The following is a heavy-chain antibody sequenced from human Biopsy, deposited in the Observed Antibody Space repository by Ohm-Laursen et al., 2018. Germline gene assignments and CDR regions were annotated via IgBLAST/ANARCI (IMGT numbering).Heavy chain of an antibody. CDR3: ARDPIVGSKADGMDV. D-gene: IGHD1-26*01. CDR1: GFTFSVYA. CDR2: IWYDGSNE. Sequence: SLRLSCSASGFTFSVYAMHWVRQAPGKGLEWVSIIWYDGSNEYYADSVKGRFTISRDNSKNTVFLQMSSLRAEDTGVYYCARDPIVGSKADGMDVWGQGTTVTVSS. V-gene: IGHV3-33*01. J-gene: IGHJ6*02.